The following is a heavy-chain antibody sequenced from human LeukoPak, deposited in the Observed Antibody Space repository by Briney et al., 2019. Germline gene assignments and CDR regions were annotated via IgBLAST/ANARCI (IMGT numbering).Heavy chain of an antibody. CDR3: ARNIQYGDYGSERTIDY. J-gene: IGHJ4*02. CDR2: IYRSGST. V-gene: IGHV4-4*02. D-gene: IGHD3-10*01. Sequence: PSGTLSLTCAVSGGSISSSNWWSWVRQPPGKGLEGIGEIYRSGSTNYNPSLKSRVTISVDKSKNQFSLNLSSVTAADTAVYYCARNIQYGDYGSERTIDYWGQGSPVTVSS. CDR1: GGSISSSNW.